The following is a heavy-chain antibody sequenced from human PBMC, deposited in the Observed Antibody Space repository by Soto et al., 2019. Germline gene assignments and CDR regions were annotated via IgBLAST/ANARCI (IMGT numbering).Heavy chain of an antibody. D-gene: IGHD2-2*01. J-gene: IGHJ6*01. CDR1: GGTFSSYA. CDR2: IIPIFGTA. CDR3: ERERCRSTSCYPAEYDYYYGMDV. Sequence: QVQLVQSGAEVKKPGSSVKVSCKASGGTFSSYAISWVRQAPGQGLEWMGFIIPIFGTANYAQNFQGRVTITADESTSTAYMKLSSLISEDTAVYYCERERCRSTSCYPAEYDYYYGMDVWGQGPTVTVSA. V-gene: IGHV1-69*01.